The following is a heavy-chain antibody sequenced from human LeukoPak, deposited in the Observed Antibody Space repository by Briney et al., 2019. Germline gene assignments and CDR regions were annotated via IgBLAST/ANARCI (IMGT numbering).Heavy chain of an antibody. Sequence: GGSLRLSCAASGFTFSSYAMHWVRQAPGKGLEWVAVISYDGGNKYYADSVKGRFTISRDNSKNTLYLQMNSLRAEDTAVYYCASSRYDFQNWFDPWGQGTLVTVSS. CDR1: GFTFSSYA. V-gene: IGHV3-30-3*01. CDR2: ISYDGGNK. CDR3: ASSRYDFQNWFDP. J-gene: IGHJ5*02. D-gene: IGHD3-3*01.